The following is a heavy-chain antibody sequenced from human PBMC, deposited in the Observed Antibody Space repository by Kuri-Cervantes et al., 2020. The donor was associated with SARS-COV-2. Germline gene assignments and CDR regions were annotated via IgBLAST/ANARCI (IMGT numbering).Heavy chain of an antibody. D-gene: IGHD3-3*01. J-gene: IGHJ3*02. CDR2: IYTSGST. Sequence: SETLSLTCTVSGGSISSGSYYWSWIRQPAGKGLEWIGRIYTSGSTNYNPSLKSRVTMSVDTSKNQFSLKLSSVTAADTAVYYCAGSLGTIFGVAIEDAFDIWGQGTMVPSPQ. V-gene: IGHV4-61*02. CDR3: AGSLGTIFGVAIEDAFDI. CDR1: GGSISSGSYY.